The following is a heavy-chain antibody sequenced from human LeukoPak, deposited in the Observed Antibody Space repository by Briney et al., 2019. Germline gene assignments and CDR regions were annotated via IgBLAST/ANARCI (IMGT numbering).Heavy chain of an antibody. Sequence: APVKVSCKASGYTFTSYYMHWVRQTPGRGLEWMGIINPSGGSTSYAQKFQGRVIMTRDTSTSTVYMELSSLRSEDTAVYYCARDLTPVVGATTFDYWGQGTLVTVSS. J-gene: IGHJ4*02. D-gene: IGHD1-26*01. CDR2: INPSGGST. CDR1: GYTFTSYY. CDR3: ARDLTPVVGATTFDY. V-gene: IGHV1-46*01.